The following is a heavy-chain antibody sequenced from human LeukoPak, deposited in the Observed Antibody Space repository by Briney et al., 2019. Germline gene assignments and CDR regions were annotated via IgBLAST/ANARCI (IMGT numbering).Heavy chain of an antibody. D-gene: IGHD2-21*01. V-gene: IGHV1-2*02. J-gene: IGHJ4*02. CDR3: ASTAPFVVYYFDY. Sequence: SVNVSYKASGYTFTDYYMHWVRQAPGQGLEWMGGINPNIGGTNYAQKFQGSVTITRDTSISTAYMELSRMRSDDTAVYDCASTAPFVVYYFDYWGEGTLVTVSS. CDR1: GYTFTDYY. CDR2: INPNIGGT.